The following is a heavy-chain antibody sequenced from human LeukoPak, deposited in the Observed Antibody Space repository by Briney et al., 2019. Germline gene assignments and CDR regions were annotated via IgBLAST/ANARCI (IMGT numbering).Heavy chain of an antibody. CDR3: ARVEWTGSYYFFDL. D-gene: IGHD1-26*01. CDR2: IYNSGTT. Sequence: PGGSLRLSCAVSGFIVNGCYMTWVRQAPGKGLEWVSIIYNSGTTYHADSVRGRFTISRDNSNNTLYLQVNGLRAEDTAVYYCARVEWTGSYYFFDLWGQGTLVTVSS. J-gene: IGHJ4*02. V-gene: IGHV3-66*01. CDR1: GFIVNGCY.